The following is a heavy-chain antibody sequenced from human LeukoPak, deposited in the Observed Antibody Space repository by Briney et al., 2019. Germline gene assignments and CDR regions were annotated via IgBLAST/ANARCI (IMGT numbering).Heavy chain of an antibody. Sequence: SETLSLTCAVYGGFFSGYYWSWIRQPPGKGLEGIGEINHSGSTNYNPSLKSRVSISVDTSKNQFSLKLSSVTAADTAVYYCARASRKSTMIVVVSNGWFDPWGQGTLVTVSS. J-gene: IGHJ5*02. CDR2: INHSGST. CDR1: GGFFSGYY. V-gene: IGHV4-34*01. CDR3: ARASRKSTMIVVVSNGWFDP. D-gene: IGHD3-22*01.